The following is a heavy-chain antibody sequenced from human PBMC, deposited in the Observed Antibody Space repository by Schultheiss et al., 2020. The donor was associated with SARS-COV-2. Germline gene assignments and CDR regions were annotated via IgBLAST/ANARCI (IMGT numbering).Heavy chain of an antibody. D-gene: IGHD6-6*01. V-gene: IGHV3-48*03. CDR3: ARIAALGSWFDP. Sequence: GGSLRLSCAASGFTFSSYAMHWVRQAPGKGLEWVSYISSSGSTIYYADSVKGRFTISRDNAKNSLYLQMNSLRAEDTAVYYCARIAALGSWFDPWGQGTLVTVSS. CDR2: ISSSGSTI. CDR1: GFTFSSYA. J-gene: IGHJ5*02.